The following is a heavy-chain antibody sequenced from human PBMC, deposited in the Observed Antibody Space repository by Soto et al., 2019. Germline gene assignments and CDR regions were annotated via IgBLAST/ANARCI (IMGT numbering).Heavy chain of an antibody. V-gene: IGHV1-18*01. Sequence: QVQLVQSGAEVKKPGASVKVSCKASGYTFTSYGINWVRQAPGQGLEGMGWISANNGNPHYAQKLQGRVTMTTDTSTSTAYMELRSLRSDDTAVYSCATLQSGYDFAYWGQGTLVTVSS. CDR2: ISANNGNP. D-gene: IGHD5-12*01. CDR1: GYTFTSYG. J-gene: IGHJ4*02. CDR3: ATLQSGYDFAY.